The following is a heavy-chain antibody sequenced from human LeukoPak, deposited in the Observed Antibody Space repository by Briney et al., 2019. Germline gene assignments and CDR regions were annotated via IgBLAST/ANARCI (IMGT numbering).Heavy chain of an antibody. V-gene: IGHV1-24*01. Sequence: GASVKVSCKVSGYTLTELSMHWVRQAPGPGLEWMGGFDPEDGETIYAQKFQGRVTMTEDTSTDTAYMELSSLRSEDTAVFYCATVIGVGIDYYDSSGYYYYFDYWGEGALVAVSS. D-gene: IGHD3-22*01. CDR1: GYTLTELS. CDR3: ATVIGVGIDYYDSSGYYYYFDY. CDR2: FDPEDGET. J-gene: IGHJ4*02.